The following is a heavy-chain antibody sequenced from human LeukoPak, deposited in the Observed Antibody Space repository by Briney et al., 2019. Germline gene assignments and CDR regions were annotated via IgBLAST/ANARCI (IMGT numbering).Heavy chain of an antibody. V-gene: IGHV4-59*11. CDR3: ARAHYNWNEPPFDS. D-gene: IGHD1-20*01. J-gene: IGHJ4*02. CDR2: VYDSGST. Sequence: SETLSLTCTVSGASISNHYWNWVRQSPGKGLEWIGYVYDSGSTNYNPSLKSRVTISVDTSKNQFSLKLSSVTAADTAVYYCARAHYNWNEPPFDSWGQGTLVTVSS. CDR1: GASISNHY.